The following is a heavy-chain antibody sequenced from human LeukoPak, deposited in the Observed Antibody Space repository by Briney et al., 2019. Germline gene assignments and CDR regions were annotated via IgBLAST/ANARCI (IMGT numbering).Heavy chain of an antibody. CDR1: GYTFTGYY. CDR3: ARDPLIGYSSGWSRGWFDP. V-gene: IGHV1-2*06. CDR2: INPNSGGT. Sequence: ASVNVSCKASGYTFTGYYMHWVRQAPGQGLEWMGRINPNSGGTNYAQKFQGRVTMTRDTSISTAYMELSRLRSDDTAVYYCARDPLIGYSSGWSRGWFDPWGQGTLVTVSS. D-gene: IGHD6-19*01. J-gene: IGHJ5*02.